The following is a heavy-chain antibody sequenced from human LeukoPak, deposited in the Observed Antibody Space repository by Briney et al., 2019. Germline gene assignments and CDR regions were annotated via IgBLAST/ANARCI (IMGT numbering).Heavy chain of an antibody. V-gene: IGHV4-39*01. CDR2: IYYSGNT. CDR3: ASMGVDTTMVTPEYFQH. D-gene: IGHD5-18*01. Sequence: SETLSLTCTVSGGSISSSSYYWGWIRQPPGKGLEWIGTIYYSGNTYYNPSLKSRVTISVDTSKKQFSLKLSSVTAADTAVYYCASMGVDTTMVTPEYFQHWGQGTLVTVSS. J-gene: IGHJ1*01. CDR1: GGSISSSSYY.